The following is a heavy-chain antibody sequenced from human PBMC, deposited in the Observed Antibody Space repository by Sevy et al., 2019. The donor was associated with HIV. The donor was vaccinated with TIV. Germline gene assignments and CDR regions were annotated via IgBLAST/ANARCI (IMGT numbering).Heavy chain of an antibody. Sequence: GGSLRLSCAASGFTFSNYWMHWVRQDPGMGLVWVSRIDSDDGSTTYADSVKGRFTISRDNAKKTLFLQMNSLRAEDTAVYYCARQYYYGSGRIFYYGMDVWGQGTTVTVSS. J-gene: IGHJ6*02. D-gene: IGHD3-10*01. CDR1: GFTFSNYW. CDR3: ARQYYYGSGRIFYYGMDV. CDR2: IDSDDGST. V-gene: IGHV3-74*01.